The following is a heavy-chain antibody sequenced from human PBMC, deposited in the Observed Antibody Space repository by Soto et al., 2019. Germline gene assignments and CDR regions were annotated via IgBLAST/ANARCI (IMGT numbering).Heavy chain of an antibody. V-gene: IGHV3-30*18. CDR2: ISYEGSNK. J-gene: IGHJ3*02. CDR1: GFTFSDHG. D-gene: IGHD6-13*01. CDR3: AKGWPGYSSGWFAFDI. Sequence: VQLEESGGGLVQPGRSLRLSCAASGFTFSDHGMHWVRQAPGKGLEWVTVISYEGSNKYYADSVKGRFTISRDNSKNTVYLHMNSLRADDTAVYYCAKGWPGYSSGWFAFDIWGQGTMVTVSS.